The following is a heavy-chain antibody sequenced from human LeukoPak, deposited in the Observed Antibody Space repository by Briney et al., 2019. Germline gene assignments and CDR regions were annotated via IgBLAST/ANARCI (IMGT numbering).Heavy chain of an antibody. D-gene: IGHD1-26*01. J-gene: IGHJ6*02. CDR3: AGRSGSYYGYYYYYGMDA. V-gene: IGHV3-53*01. Sequence: GGSLRLSCVASGFTFSSYAMSWVRQAPGKGLEWVSVIYSGGSTYYADSVKGRFTISRDNSKNTLYLQMNSLRAEDTAVYYCAGRSGSYYGYYYYYGMDAWGQGTTVTVSS. CDR2: IYSGGST. CDR1: GFTFSSYA.